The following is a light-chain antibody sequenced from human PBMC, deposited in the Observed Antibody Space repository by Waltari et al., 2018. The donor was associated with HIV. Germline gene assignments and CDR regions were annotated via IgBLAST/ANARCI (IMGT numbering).Light chain of an antibody. V-gene: IGLV2-14*03. CDR3: SSYSNSGTSL. Sequence: ALTQPASVSWSPGQSITISCLGASHGSGRFDYVPWYQPHPDKAPKLILYDVTYRPSGVSSRFSGSRSGSMASLTISGLQPEDEADYFCSSYSNSGTSLFGGGTRLTVL. CDR2: DVT. CDR1: SHGSGRFDY. J-gene: IGLJ2*01.